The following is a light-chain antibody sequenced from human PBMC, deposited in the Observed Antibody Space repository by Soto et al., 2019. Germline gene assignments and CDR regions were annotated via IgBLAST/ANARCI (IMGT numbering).Light chain of an antibody. CDR3: QRYNSNSRT. CDR1: QDIYSW. V-gene: IGKV1-5*01. CDR2: DAS. Sequence: DSQLTQSPSTLSASVGDRVTITCRASQDIYSWVAWYQQKPGKAPKFLIYDASILQSGVPSRFSGSGSGTEFTLTISSLQPDDFATYYCQRYNSNSRTFGQGTKVDIK. J-gene: IGKJ1*01.